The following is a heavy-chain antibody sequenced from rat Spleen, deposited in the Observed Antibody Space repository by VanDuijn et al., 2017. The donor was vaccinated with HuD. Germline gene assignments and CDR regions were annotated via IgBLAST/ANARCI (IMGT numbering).Heavy chain of an antibody. Sequence: EVQLQESGPGLVKPSQSLSLTCSVTSYSITSYSRWNWIRKFPGNKLEWMGYINSAGSTNYNPSLKSRISITRDTSKNQFFLQVNSVITEDTATYYCARSRKYNNYGFVYWGPGTLVTVSS. CDR1: SYSITSYSR. D-gene: IGHD1-10*01. CDR3: ARSRKYNNYGFVY. CDR2: INSAGST. V-gene: IGHV3-3*01. J-gene: IGHJ3*01.